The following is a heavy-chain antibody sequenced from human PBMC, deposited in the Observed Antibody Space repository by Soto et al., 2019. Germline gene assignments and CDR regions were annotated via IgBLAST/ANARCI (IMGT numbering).Heavy chain of an antibody. CDR2: INHSGGT. CDR3: ARGSVDTVDSSGFHEY. V-gene: IGHV4-34*01. CDR1: GGSFSAYY. Sequence: SETLSLTCAVYGGSFSAYYWSWIRQPPGKGLEWIGEINHSGGTSYNPSLKSRVTISVDTSKSQFSLKLTSVTAADRAVYYCARGSVDTVDSSGFHEYWGQGTPVTVYS. J-gene: IGHJ4*02. D-gene: IGHD3-22*01.